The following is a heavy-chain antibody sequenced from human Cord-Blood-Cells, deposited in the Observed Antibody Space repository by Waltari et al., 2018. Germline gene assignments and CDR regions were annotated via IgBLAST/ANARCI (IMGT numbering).Heavy chain of an antibody. D-gene: IGHD5-18*01. J-gene: IGHJ4*02. CDR3: AREPLDTAMVDY. CDR2: SYYSGNT. Sequence: QVQLQESGPGLVKPSETLSLTCTVSGGSVSSGSYYWSWIRQPPGQGLEWIGYSYYSGNTNYNPSLKSRVTISVDTSKNHFALKLSSVTAADTAVYYCAREPLDTAMVDYWGQGTLVTVSS. V-gene: IGHV4-61*01. CDR1: GGSVSSGSYY.